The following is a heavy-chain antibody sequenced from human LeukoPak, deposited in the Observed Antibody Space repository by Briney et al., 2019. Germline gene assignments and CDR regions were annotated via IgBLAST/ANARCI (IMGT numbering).Heavy chain of an antibody. CDR3: ASSYSSGWYALFPFDY. D-gene: IGHD6-19*01. V-gene: IGHV1-3*01. Sequence: GASVKVSCKASGYTFTSYAMHWVRQAPGQRLGWMGWINAGNGNTKYSQKFQGRVTITRDTSASTAYMELSSLRSEDTAVYYCASSYSSGWYALFPFDYWGQGTLVTVSS. CDR1: GYTFTSYA. CDR2: INAGNGNT. J-gene: IGHJ4*02.